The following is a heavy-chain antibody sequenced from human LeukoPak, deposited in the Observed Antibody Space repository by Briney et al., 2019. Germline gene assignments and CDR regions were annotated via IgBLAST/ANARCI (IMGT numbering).Heavy chain of an antibody. CDR3: ARGGNDAFDI. CDR2: LGTAGDT. CDR1: GFTFSSYD. V-gene: IGHV3-13*01. Sequence: GGSLRLSCAASGFTFSSYDMHWVRQATGKGLEWVSALGTAGDTYYPGSVKGRFTISRENAKNSLYLQMNSLRAGDTAVYYCARGGNDAFDIWGQGTMVTVSS. J-gene: IGHJ3*02.